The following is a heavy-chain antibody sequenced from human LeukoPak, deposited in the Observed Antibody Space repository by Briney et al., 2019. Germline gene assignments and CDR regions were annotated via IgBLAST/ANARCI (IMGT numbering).Heavy chain of an antibody. V-gene: IGHV5-51*01. CDR3: ARHHMNYYGSGSPFDP. CDR2: IYPGDSHT. D-gene: IGHD3-10*01. J-gene: IGHJ5*02. Sequence: GESLKISCKGSGYSFTNYWIGWVRQMPGKGLEWMGIIYPGDSHTRYSPSFQGQVTISADKSISTAHLQWSSLEASDTAMYYCARHHMNYYGSGSPFDPWGQGTLVTVSS. CDR1: GYSFTNYW.